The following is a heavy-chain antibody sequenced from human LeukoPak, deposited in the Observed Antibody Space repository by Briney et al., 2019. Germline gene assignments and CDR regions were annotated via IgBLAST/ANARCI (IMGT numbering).Heavy chain of an antibody. D-gene: IGHD5-18*01. J-gene: IGHJ4*02. V-gene: IGHV3-23*01. CDR1: GFTFSSYA. Sequence: PGGSLGLSCAASGFTFSSYAMSWVRQAPGKGLEWVSAISGSGGSTYYADSVKGRFTISRDNSKNTLYLQMNSLRAEDTAVYYCAKGRQLWFPLDFDYWGQGTLVTVSA. CDR3: AKGRQLWFPLDFDY. CDR2: ISGSGGST.